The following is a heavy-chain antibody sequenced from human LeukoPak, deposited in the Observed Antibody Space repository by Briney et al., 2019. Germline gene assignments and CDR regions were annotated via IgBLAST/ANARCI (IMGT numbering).Heavy chain of an antibody. J-gene: IGHJ4*02. CDR1: GVSMSSSSYY. CDR3: VKSGGYGLIDY. CDR2: ISYSGNT. V-gene: IGHV4-39*01. D-gene: IGHD1-26*01. Sequence: SGTLSLTCTVSGVSMSSSSYYWGWLRQPPGTGLEWIGSISYSGNTYYNPSLKSRVTISVDTSKNQFSLKLSSVTAADTAMYFRVKSGGYGLIDYWGQGTLVTVSS.